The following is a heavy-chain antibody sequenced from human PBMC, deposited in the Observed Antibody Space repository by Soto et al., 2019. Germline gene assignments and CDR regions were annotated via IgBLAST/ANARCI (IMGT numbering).Heavy chain of an antibody. V-gene: IGHV4-34*01. CDR2: INHSGST. CDR3: ARGIVGATSMVY. D-gene: IGHD1-26*01. J-gene: IGHJ4*02. Sequence: SWIRQPPGKGLEWIGEINHSGSTNYNPSLKSRVTISVDTSKNQFSLKLSSVTAADTAVYYCARGIVGATSMVYWGQGTLVTVSS.